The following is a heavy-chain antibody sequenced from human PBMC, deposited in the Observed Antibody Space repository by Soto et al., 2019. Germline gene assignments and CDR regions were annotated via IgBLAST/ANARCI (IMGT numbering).Heavy chain of an antibody. CDR2: ISGSGSST. J-gene: IGHJ4*02. D-gene: IGHD3-9*01. V-gene: IGHV3-23*01. CDR3: ARGFPTTAYLVDY. CDR1: GFTFSNYA. Sequence: EVQLLESGGGLVQPGGSLRLSCAASGFTFSNYAMTWVRQAPGKGLQWVSAISGSGSSTKYADSVKGRFTISRDNSKSTLSLQMNSLRGEDTAVYFCARGFPTTAYLVDYWGQGTLVTVSS.